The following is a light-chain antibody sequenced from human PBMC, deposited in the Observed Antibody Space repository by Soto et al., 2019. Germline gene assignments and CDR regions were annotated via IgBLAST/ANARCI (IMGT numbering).Light chain of an antibody. J-gene: IGKJ4*01. Sequence: DIQMTQSPSSLSASVGDRVTITCRASRGIGNYLAWYQQKPGKVPSLLIYAASTLQSGVSSRFSGSRSGTDFTLTISSLQPGDVATYYCQKYDDAPHSFGGGTKVEI. CDR2: AAS. CDR3: QKYDDAPHS. V-gene: IGKV1-27*01. CDR1: RGIGNY.